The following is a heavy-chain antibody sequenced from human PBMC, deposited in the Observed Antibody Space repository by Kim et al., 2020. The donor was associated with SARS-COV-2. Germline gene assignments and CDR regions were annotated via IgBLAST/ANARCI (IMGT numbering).Heavy chain of an antibody. V-gene: IGHV3-30*02. J-gene: IGHJ6*02. D-gene: IGHD1-26*01. CDR3: AKSGGSYLDSYYAMDV. Sequence: YVKGRFTISRDNSKNTLYLQMDSLTAEDTAVYYCAKSGGSYLDSYYAMDVWGQGTTVTVSS.